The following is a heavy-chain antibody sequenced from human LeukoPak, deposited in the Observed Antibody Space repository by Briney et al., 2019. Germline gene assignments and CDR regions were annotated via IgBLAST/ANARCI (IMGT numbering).Heavy chain of an antibody. Sequence: GGSLRLSCAASGFTFSSYSMNWVRQAPGKGLEWVSSISSSSSYIYYVDSVKGRFTISRDNAKNSLYLQMNSLRAEDTAVYYCARSDIVVVVAPVDYWGQGTLVTVSS. D-gene: IGHD2-15*01. CDR2: ISSSSSYI. J-gene: IGHJ4*02. V-gene: IGHV3-21*01. CDR3: ARSDIVVVVAPVDY. CDR1: GFTFSSYS.